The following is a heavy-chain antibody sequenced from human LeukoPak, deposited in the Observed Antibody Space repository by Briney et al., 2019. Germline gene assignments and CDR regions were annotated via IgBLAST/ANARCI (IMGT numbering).Heavy chain of an antibody. CDR2: IYSGGST. J-gene: IGHJ6*02. V-gene: IGHV3-53*01. CDR1: GFTVSSNY. Sequence: GGSLRLSCAASGFTVSSNYMSWVRQAPGKGLEWVSVIYSGGSTYYADSVKGRFTISRDNSKNTLYLQMNSLRAEDTAVYYCARGGMVELHGYYYYYGMDVWGQGTTVTVSS. CDR3: ARGGMVELHGYYYYYGMDV. D-gene: IGHD1-7*01.